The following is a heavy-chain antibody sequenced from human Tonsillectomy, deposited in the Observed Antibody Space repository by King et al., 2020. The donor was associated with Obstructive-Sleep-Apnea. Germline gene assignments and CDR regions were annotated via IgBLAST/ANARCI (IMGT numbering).Heavy chain of an antibody. CDR2: IYYSGST. J-gene: IGHJ4*02. D-gene: IGHD3-22*01. Sequence: LQLQESGPGLVKPSETLSLTCTVSGGSISSRSYYWGWIRQPPGKGLEWIGSIYYSGSTYYNPSLKRRVTISVDTSKNQFSLKLSSVTAADTAVYYCARDRTYFYDNKGGGIGYWGQGTQVTVSS. CDR1: GGSISSRSYY. CDR3: ARDRTYFYDNKGGGIGY. V-gene: IGHV4-39*07.